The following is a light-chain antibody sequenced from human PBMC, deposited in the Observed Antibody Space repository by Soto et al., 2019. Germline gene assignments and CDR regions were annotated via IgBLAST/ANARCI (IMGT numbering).Light chain of an antibody. CDR1: QSVSSH. J-gene: IGKJ3*01. CDR2: DAS. Sequence: EIVLTQSPATLSLSPGERDTLSCRASQSVSSHLTWYQQKPGQPPRLLIYDASNRATGIPDRFSGSGSGTDFTLTISSLDPEDFAVYYCQQRSNWPPEFTFGPGTKVDIK. V-gene: IGKV3-11*01. CDR3: QQRSNWPPEFT.